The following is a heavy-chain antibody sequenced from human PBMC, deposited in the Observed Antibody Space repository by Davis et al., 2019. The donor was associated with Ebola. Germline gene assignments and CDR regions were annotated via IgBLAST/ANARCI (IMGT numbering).Heavy chain of an antibody. CDR3: TSSAVDGTYDY. V-gene: IGHV3-73*01. CDR1: GFTFSGSA. D-gene: IGHD6-19*01. Sequence: GESLKISCAASGFTFSGSAMHWVRQASGKGLEWVGRIRSKANSYATAYAASVKGRFTISRDDSKNTAYLQMNSLKTEDTAVYYCTSSAVDGTYDYWGQGTLVTVSS. CDR2: IRSKANSYAT. J-gene: IGHJ4*02.